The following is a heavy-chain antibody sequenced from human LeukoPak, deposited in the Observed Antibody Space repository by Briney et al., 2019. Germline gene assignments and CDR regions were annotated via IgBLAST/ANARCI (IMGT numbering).Heavy chain of an antibody. J-gene: IGHJ5*02. D-gene: IGHD2-15*01. V-gene: IGHV3-7*03. Sequence: GGSLRLSCAASGFTFSSYWMSWVRQAPGKGLEWVANIKQDGSEKYYVDSVKGRFTISRDNAKNSLYLQMNSLRAEDMALYYCAKEANLDCSGGSCYRGWFDPWGQGTLVTVSS. CDR1: GFTFSSYW. CDR3: AKEANLDCSGGSCYRGWFDP. CDR2: IKQDGSEK.